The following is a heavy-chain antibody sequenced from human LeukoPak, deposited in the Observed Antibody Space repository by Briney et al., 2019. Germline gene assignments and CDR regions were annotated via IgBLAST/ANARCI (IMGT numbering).Heavy chain of an antibody. D-gene: IGHD6-13*01. J-gene: IGHJ4*02. Sequence: GGSLRLSCAASGFTFSSYGMHWVRQAPGKGLEWVAVISYDGSNKYYADSVKGRFTISRDNSKNTLYLQMNSLRAEDTAVYFCAKGSGIAAAGTLCDYWGQGTLVTVSS. CDR3: AKGSGIAAAGTLCDY. CDR2: ISYDGSNK. V-gene: IGHV3-30*18. CDR1: GFTFSSYG.